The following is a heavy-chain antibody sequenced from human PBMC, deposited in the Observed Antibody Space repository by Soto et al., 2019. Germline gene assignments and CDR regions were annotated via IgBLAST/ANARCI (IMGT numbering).Heavy chain of an antibody. D-gene: IGHD3-22*01. V-gene: IGHV1-3*04. Sequence: QVQLVQSGAEVKKPGASVKVSCKASGYTFTSNAMHWVRQAPGQRLEWMGWINTGNGNTKYSQKFQGRVTITRDTXXTTIYMDLSSLRSEDTAVYYCAREGYDSSGYPLGYWGQGTLVTGSS. J-gene: IGHJ4*02. CDR1: GYTFTSNA. CDR2: INTGNGNT. CDR3: AREGYDSSGYPLGY.